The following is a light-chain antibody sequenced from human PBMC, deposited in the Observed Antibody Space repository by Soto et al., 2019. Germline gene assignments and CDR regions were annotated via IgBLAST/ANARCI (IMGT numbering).Light chain of an antibody. Sequence: EIVLTQSPGSLSLSPGERATLSCRASQSVYSTFFAWYQKKPGQAPRLLIYGASKRATGVPDRFSGSGSGTDFTLTISRLEPEDFAVYYCQQYMSSVTFGQGTKVEI. V-gene: IGKV3-20*01. CDR1: QSVYSTF. CDR2: GAS. CDR3: QQYMSSVT. J-gene: IGKJ1*01.